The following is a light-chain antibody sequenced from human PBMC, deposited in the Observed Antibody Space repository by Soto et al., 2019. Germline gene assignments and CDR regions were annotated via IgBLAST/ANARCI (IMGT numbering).Light chain of an antibody. J-gene: IGKJ3*01. CDR1: QNISTY. Sequence: DVQMTQSPSSLSASVGDRVTMTCRPSQNISTYLNWYQQKPGKAPKLLIYAASSLHNAVPSSFSGSGSGTDFTLTISRLQPEDFATYYCQQSYSTPVTFGPGTKVDIK. V-gene: IGKV1-39*01. CDR2: AAS. CDR3: QQSYSTPVT.